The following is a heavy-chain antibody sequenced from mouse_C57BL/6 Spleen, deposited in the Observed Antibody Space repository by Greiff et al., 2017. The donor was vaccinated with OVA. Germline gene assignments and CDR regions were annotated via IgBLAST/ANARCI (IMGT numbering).Heavy chain of an antibody. D-gene: IGHD1-1*01. J-gene: IGHJ4*01. CDR1: GYTFTSYW. V-gene: IGHV1-61*01. Sequence: QVQLQQPGAELVRPGSSVKLSCKASGYTFTSYWMDWVKQRPGQGLEWIGNIYPSDSETHYNQKFKDKATLTVDKSSSTAYMQLSSLTSEDSAVYYCARSGHYGSSYDAMDYWGQGTSVTVSS. CDR3: ARSGHYGSSYDAMDY. CDR2: IYPSDSET.